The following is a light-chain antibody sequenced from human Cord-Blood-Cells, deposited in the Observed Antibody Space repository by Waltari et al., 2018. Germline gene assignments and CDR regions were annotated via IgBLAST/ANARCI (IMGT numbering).Light chain of an antibody. CDR2: EGS. V-gene: IGLV2-23*01. J-gene: IGLJ1*01. CDR3: CSYAGSYV. CDR1: SSDVGSYNL. Sequence: QSALTQPASVSGSPGQSITISCTGTSSDVGSYNLVSWYQQHPGKAPKLMIYEGSKRPSVSSNRCSAAKSGNTSSLTISGLQAEDEADYYCCSYAGSYVFGTGTKVTVL.